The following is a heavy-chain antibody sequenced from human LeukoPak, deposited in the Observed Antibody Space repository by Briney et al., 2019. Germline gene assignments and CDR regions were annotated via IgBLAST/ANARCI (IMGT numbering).Heavy chain of an antibody. CDR1: GGTFSSYA. D-gene: IGHD1-26*01. CDR3: ARDKSGWELRFDY. CDR2: INPSGGST. V-gene: IGHV1-46*01. Sequence: ASVKVSCKASGGTFSSYAISWVRQAPGQRLEWMGIINPSGGSTSYAQKFQGRVTMTRDMSTSTVYMELSSLRSEDTAVYYCARDKSGWELRFDYWGQGTLVTVSS. J-gene: IGHJ4*02.